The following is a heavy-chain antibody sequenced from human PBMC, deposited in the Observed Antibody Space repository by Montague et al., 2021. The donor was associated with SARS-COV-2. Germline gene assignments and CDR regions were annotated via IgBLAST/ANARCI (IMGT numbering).Heavy chain of an antibody. CDR3: ARYRGPCGGNCRNWYFDL. CDR2: ISYTGST. J-gene: IGHJ2*01. D-gene: IGHD4-23*01. CDR1: GGSISSNLFY. V-gene: IGHV4-39*01. Sequence: SETLSLTCTVSGGSISSNLFYWGWIRQTPGKGLEWIGDISYTGSTYYNPSLKSRVTVAVDTSENQFSLRLISLTAADTAMYYCARYRGPCGGNCRNWYFDLWGRGSPVTVSS.